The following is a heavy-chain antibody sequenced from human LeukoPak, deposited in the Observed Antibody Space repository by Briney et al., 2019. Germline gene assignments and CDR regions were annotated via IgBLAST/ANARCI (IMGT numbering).Heavy chain of an antibody. CDR3: AKDGSYYGSGSYYLI. J-gene: IGHJ3*02. CDR2: ISGSGGST. CDR1: GFTFSSYA. V-gene: IGHV3-23*01. D-gene: IGHD3-10*01. Sequence: PGGSLRLSCAASGFTFSSYAMSWVRQAPGKGPEWVSAISGSGGSTYYADSVKGRFTISRDNSKNTLYLQMNSLRAEDTAVYYCAKDGSYYGSGSYYLIWGQGTMVTVSS.